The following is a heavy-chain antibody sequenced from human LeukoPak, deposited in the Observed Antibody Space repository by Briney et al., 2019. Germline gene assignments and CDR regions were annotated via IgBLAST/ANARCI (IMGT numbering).Heavy chain of an antibody. V-gene: IGHV1-46*01. J-gene: IGHJ6*02. D-gene: IGHD3-9*01. CDR3: ARGGYYDILVNDYYYYYGMDV. CDR1: GYTFTSYY. Sequence: GASVKVSCKASGYTFTSYYMHWVRQAPGQGLEWMGIINPSGGSTSYAQKFQGRVTMTRDTSTSTVYMELSSLRSEDTAVYYCARGGYYDILVNDYYYYYGMDVWGQGTTVTVSS. CDR2: INPSGGST.